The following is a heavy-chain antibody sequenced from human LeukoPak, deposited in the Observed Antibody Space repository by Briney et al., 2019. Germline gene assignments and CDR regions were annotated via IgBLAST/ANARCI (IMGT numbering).Heavy chain of an antibody. CDR1: GFTFSSYA. J-gene: IGHJ4*02. CDR2: ISYDGSNK. V-gene: IGHV3-30-3*01. Sequence: PGRSLRLSCAASGFTFSSYAMHWVRQAPGKGLEWVAVISYDGSNKYYADSVKGRFTISRDNAKNSLYLQMNSLGAEDTAVYYCARLGGGYWGQGTLVTVSS. D-gene: IGHD3-10*01. CDR3: ARLGGGY.